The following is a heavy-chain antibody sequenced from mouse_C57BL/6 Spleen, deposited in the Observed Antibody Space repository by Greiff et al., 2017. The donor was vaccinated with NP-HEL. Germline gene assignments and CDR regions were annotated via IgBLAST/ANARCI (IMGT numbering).Heavy chain of an antibody. CDR2: IYPGDGDT. CDR1: GYAFSSSW. D-gene: IGHD2-1*01. CDR3: ARGGYGNFWYFDV. V-gene: IGHV1-82*01. Sequence: QVQLQQSGPELVKPGASVKISCKASGYAFSSSWMNWVKQRPGKGLEWIGRIYPGDGDTTYNGKFKGKATLTADQSSSTAYMQLSSLTSEDSAVYFCARGGYGNFWYFDVWGTGTTVTVSS. J-gene: IGHJ1*03.